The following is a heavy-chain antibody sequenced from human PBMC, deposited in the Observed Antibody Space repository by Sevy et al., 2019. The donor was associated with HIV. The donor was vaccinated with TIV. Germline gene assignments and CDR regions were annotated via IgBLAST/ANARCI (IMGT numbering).Heavy chain of an antibody. V-gene: IGHV4-30-4*01. D-gene: IGHD5-12*01. J-gene: IGHJ4*02. CDR3: ANKRGYSHGPFDY. Sequence: SETLSLTCTVSGGSLSSSDSYWSWIRQPPGKGLEWLGYIHYTGATYYNPFLKSRVAMSVDTSEEQFSLRLSVLTAADTALYYCANKRGYSHGPFDYWGQGILVTVSS. CDR1: GGSLSSSDSY. CDR2: IHYTGAT.